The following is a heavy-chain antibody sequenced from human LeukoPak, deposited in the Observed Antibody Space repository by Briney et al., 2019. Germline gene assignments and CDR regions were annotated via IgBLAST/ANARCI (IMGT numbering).Heavy chain of an antibody. J-gene: IGHJ4*02. CDR2: IRYDGSNK. D-gene: IGHD6-13*01. CDR3: ARDKARGSLLGPRTAAPGTFDY. V-gene: IGHV3-30*02. Sequence: GGSLRLSCAASGFTFSTYGFHWVRQAPGKGLEWVAFIRYDGSNKYYVDSVRGRFTISRDNSKNTLYLQMNSLRNEDTAVYFCARDKARGSLLGPRTAAPGTFDYWGQGTLVTVSS. CDR1: GFTFSTYG.